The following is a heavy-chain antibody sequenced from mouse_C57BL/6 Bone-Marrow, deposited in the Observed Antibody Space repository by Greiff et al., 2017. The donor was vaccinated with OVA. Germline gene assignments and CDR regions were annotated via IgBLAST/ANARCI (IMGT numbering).Heavy chain of an antibody. D-gene: IGHD1-1*01. V-gene: IGHV5-4*01. J-gene: IGHJ3*01. Sequence: EVHLVESGGGLVKPGGSLKLSCAASGFTFSSYAMSWVRQTPEKRLEWVATISDGGSYTYYPDNVKGRFTISRDNAKNNLYLQMSHLKSEDTAMYYCARDYYGSSPFAYWGQGTLVTVSA. CDR3: ARDYYGSSPFAY. CDR2: ISDGGSYT. CDR1: GFTFSSYA.